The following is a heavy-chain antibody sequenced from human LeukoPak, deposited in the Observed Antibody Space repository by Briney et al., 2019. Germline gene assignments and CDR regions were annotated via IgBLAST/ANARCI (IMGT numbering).Heavy chain of an antibody. D-gene: IGHD1-26*01. CDR2: ISSSGSGGNT. CDR3: AKDRTAGASYWYFDL. CDR1: GFTFSSCA. V-gene: IGHV3-23*01. Sequence: PGGSLRLSCAASGFTFSSCAMSWVRQAPGKGLEWVSGISSSGSGGNTYYADSVKGRFTISRDSSKNTLFLHMNTLRAEDTAIYYCAKDRTAGASYWYFDLWGRGTLVTVSS. J-gene: IGHJ2*01.